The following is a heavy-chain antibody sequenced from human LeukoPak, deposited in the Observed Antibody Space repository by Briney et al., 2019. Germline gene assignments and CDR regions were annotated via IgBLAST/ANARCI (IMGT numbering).Heavy chain of an antibody. J-gene: IGHJ4*02. V-gene: IGHV3-30-3*01. Sequence: GRSLRLSCAASGFTFSKYPMHWVRQAPGKGLEWVAVISYGVGSNTYYADSVKGRFTISRDNSKNTLYLQMNSLRAEDTAVYYCARLNLGYGYFLEATKRDYWGQGTLVTVSS. CDR2: ISYGVGSNT. D-gene: IGHD5-18*01. CDR3: ARLNLGYGYFLEATKRDY. CDR1: GFTFSKYP.